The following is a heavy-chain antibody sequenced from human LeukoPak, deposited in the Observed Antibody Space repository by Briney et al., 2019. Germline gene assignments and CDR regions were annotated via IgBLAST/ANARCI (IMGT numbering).Heavy chain of an antibody. CDR2: IIPSFGTA. CDR1: GGTFSSYA. J-gene: IGHJ3*02. V-gene: IGHV1-69*01. CDR3: ASQNPAAVAFDI. D-gene: IGHD2-15*01. Sequence: WASVKVSCKASGGTFSSYAISWVRQAPGQGLEWMGGIIPSFGTANYAQKFQGRVTITADESTSTAYMELSSLRSEDTAVYYCASQNPAAVAFDIWGQGTVVTVSS.